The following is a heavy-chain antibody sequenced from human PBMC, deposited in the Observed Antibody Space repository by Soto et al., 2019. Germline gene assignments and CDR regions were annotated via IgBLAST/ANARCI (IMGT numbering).Heavy chain of an antibody. D-gene: IGHD6-6*01. Sequence: GGSLRLSCAASGFTFSSYGMHWVRQAPGKGLEWVAVIWYDGSNKYYADSVKGRFTISRDNSKNTLYLQMNSLRAEDTAVYYCARDVSSSSGGDYWGQGTLVTVSS. CDR1: GFTFSSYG. CDR2: IWYDGSNK. V-gene: IGHV3-33*01. CDR3: ARDVSSSSGGDY. J-gene: IGHJ4*02.